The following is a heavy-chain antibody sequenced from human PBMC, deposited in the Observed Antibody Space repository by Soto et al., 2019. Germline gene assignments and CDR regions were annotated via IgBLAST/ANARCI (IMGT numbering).Heavy chain of an antibody. CDR2: INAGNGNT. J-gene: IGHJ4*02. CDR3: ASGLGYCSCGSCYGGFGY. V-gene: IGHV1-3*01. CDR1: GYTFTSYA. D-gene: IGHD2-15*01. Sequence: ASVKVSCKASGYTFTSYAMHWVRQAPGQRLEWMGWINAGNGNTKYSQKFQGRVTITRDTSASTAYMELSSLRSEDSAVYSCASGLGYCSCGSCYGGFGYWGQGTMVTVSS.